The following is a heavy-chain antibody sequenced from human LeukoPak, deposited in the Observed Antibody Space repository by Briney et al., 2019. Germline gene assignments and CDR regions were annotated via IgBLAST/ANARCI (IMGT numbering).Heavy chain of an antibody. J-gene: IGHJ4*02. CDR1: GGSISSSSYY. V-gene: IGHV4-39*01. CDR2: IYYSGST. D-gene: IGHD3-3*01. CDR3: ASYDPVSLYYFDY. Sequence: SETLSLTCTVSGGSISSSSYYWGWSRQPPGKGLEWIGSIYYSGSTYYNPSLKSRVTISVDTSKNQFSLKLSSVTAADTAVYYCASYDPVSLYYFDYWGQGTLVTVSS.